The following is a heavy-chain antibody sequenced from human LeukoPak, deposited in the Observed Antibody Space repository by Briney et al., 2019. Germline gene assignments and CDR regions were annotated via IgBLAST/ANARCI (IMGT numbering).Heavy chain of an antibody. CDR1: GGSFSGYY. J-gene: IGHJ6*02. Sequence: SETLSLTCAVYGGSFSGYYWSWIRQPPGKGLEWIGEINHSGSTNYNPSLKSRVTISVDTSKNQFSLKLSSVTAADTAVYLASISTHYYYYGMDVWGQGTTVTVSS. D-gene: IGHD3-3*01. V-gene: IGHV4-34*01. CDR2: INHSGST. CDR3: SISTHYYYYGMDV.